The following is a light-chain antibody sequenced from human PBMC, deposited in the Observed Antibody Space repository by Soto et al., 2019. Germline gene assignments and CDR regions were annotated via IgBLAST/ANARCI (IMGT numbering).Light chain of an antibody. J-gene: IGKJ1*01. V-gene: IGKV3-15*01. Sequence: MVMTQSPATLSVSLGERATLSCRASQSVSTKLVWYQQKPGQAPRLLIYGASTRATGIPARFSGSGSGTEFALTISSLQSEDFAVYYCLQHNSYPQTFGQGTKVEIK. CDR2: GAS. CDR1: QSVSTK. CDR3: LQHNSYPQT.